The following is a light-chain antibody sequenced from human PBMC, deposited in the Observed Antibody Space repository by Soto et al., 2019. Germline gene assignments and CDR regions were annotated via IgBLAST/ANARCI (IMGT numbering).Light chain of an antibody. CDR3: SSYTSSSTLV. Sequence: QSALTQPASVSGPPAQSTTFSCTGTSSDVGGYNYVSWYQQHPGKAPKLMIYDVSNRPSGVSNRFSGSKSGNTASLTISGLQAEDEAAYYCSSYTSSSTLVFGTGTKVPV. J-gene: IGLJ1*01. V-gene: IGLV2-14*01. CDR2: DVS. CDR1: SSDVGGYNY.